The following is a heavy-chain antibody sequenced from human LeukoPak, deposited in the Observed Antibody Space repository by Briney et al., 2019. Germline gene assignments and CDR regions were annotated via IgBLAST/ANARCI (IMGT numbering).Heavy chain of an antibody. CDR2: IYHSGST. D-gene: IGHD2-2*01. V-gene: IGHV4-38-2*02. Sequence: SETLSLTCTVSGYSISSGYYWGWIRQPPGKGLEWIGSIYHSGSTYYNPSLKSRVTISVDTSKNQFSLKLSSVTAADTAVYYCARVAVVPAAMLGYWGQGTLVTVSS. J-gene: IGHJ4*02. CDR1: GYSISSGYY. CDR3: ARVAVVPAAMLGY.